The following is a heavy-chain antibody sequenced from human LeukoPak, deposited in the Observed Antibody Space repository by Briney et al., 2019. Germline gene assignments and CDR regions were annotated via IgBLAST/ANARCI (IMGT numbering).Heavy chain of an antibody. CDR1: GGSISSSSYY. CDR2: IYYSGST. CDR3: ARDYYDSTGYYPVYYFDY. Sequence: SETLSLTCTVSGGSISSSSYYWGWIRQPPGKGLEWIGSIYYSGSTYYNPSLKSRVTISVDTSKNQFSLKLSSVTAADTAVYFCARDYYDSTGYYPVYYFDYWGQGTLVTVSS. V-gene: IGHV4-39*02. J-gene: IGHJ4*02. D-gene: IGHD3-22*01.